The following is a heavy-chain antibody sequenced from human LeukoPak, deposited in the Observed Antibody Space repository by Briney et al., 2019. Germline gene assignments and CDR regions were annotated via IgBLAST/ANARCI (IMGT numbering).Heavy chain of an antibody. D-gene: IGHD2/OR15-2a*01. CDR2: IRTKAYGGTT. J-gene: IGHJ4*02. CDR3: TRRYCDRNSCFEY. CDR1: GVTFRDYA. V-gene: IGHV3-49*04. Sequence: GGSLRLSCTASGVTFRDYAISCARQATGKGLEWVGLIRTKAYGGTTRYAASVRGRFIVSRDDSKRIAYLQMNSLKTEDTAVYHCTRRYCDRNSCFEYWAQGTLVPVSS.